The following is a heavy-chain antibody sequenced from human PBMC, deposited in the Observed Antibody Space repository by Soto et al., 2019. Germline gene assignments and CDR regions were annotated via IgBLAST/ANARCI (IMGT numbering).Heavy chain of an antibody. V-gene: IGHV3-74*01. Sequence: EVQLVESGGGLVQPGGSLRLSCAASGFTFSTYWMHWVLQAPGKGLVWVSRINSDGSTTNYADSVKGRFTISRDNAKNTLYLQMNSLRAEDTAVYYCARDAYYDMGVWGQGTTVTVSS. CDR3: ARDAYYDMGV. J-gene: IGHJ6*02. CDR2: INSDGSTT. CDR1: GFTFSTYW.